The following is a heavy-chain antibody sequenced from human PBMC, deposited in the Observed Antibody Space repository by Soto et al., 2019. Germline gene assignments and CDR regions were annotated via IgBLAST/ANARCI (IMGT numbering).Heavy chain of an antibody. V-gene: IGHV3-23*01. Sequence: GGSLRLSCAASGLTFSSYAMSWVRQAPGKGLEWVSAISGSGGSTYYADSVKGRFTISRDNVKNSLYLQMNSLRAEDTAVYYCARHDYGNYGGAFDIWGQGTVVTVSS. J-gene: IGHJ3*02. CDR3: ARHDYGNYGGAFDI. CDR1: GLTFSSYA. CDR2: ISGSGGST. D-gene: IGHD4-17*01.